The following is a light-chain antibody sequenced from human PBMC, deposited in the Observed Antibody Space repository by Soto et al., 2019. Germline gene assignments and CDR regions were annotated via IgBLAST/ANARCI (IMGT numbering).Light chain of an antibody. Sequence: DIQMTQSPSTLSASVGDRVTITCRASQSVDTWLAWYQQKAGKAPKVLISKASSLESGVPSRFSGSGFGTEFTLTISSLRPDDFATYYCQQYHTYWTFGQGTKVDIK. V-gene: IGKV1-5*03. CDR1: QSVDTW. J-gene: IGKJ1*01. CDR3: QQYHTYWT. CDR2: KAS.